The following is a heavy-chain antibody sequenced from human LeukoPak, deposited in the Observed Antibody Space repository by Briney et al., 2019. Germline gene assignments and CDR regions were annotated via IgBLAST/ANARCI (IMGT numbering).Heavy chain of an antibody. D-gene: IGHD3-9*01. Sequence: GGSLRLSCAASGFTFSSHWMHWVRQGPGKGLVWVSRINSDGSSTTYADSVKGRFTISRDNSKNTLYLQMNSLRAEDTAVYYCAKGPKRYNILTGYFVIETAFDIWGQGTMVTVSS. J-gene: IGHJ3*02. CDR2: INSDGSST. V-gene: IGHV3-74*01. CDR3: AKGPKRYNILTGYFVIETAFDI. CDR1: GFTFSSHW.